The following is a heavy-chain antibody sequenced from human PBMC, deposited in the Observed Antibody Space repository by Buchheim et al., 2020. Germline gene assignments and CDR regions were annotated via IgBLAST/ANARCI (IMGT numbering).Heavy chain of an antibody. Sequence: QLQLQESGPGLVKPSGTLSLTCTVSGGSISSSSYYWGWIRQPPGKGLEWIGSIYYSGSTYYNPSLKSRVTISVDTSKNQFSLKLSSVTAADTAVYYCARDSGSYLHYFDYWGQGTL. J-gene: IGHJ4*02. D-gene: IGHD1-26*01. V-gene: IGHV4-39*07. CDR3: ARDSGSYLHYFDY. CDR2: IYYSGST. CDR1: GGSISSSSYY.